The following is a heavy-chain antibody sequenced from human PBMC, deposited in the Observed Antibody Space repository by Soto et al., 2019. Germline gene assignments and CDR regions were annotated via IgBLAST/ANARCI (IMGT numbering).Heavy chain of an antibody. D-gene: IGHD3-3*01. J-gene: IGHJ4*02. CDR2: IIPILGIA. Sequence: ASVKVSCKASGGTFSSYTISWVRQAPGQGLEWMGRIIPILGIANYAQKFQGRVTITADKSTSTAYMELSSLRSEDTAVYYCARESETSSQYDFWSGLNYYFDYWGQGTLVTVSS. V-gene: IGHV1-69*04. CDR3: ARESETSSQYDFWSGLNYYFDY. CDR1: GGTFSSYT.